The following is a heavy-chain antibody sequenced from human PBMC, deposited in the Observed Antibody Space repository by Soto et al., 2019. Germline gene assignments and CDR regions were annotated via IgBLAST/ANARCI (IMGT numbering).Heavy chain of an antibody. CDR1: GFTFSSYS. V-gene: IGHV3-30-3*01. Sequence: QVQLVESGGGVVEPGRSLRLSCAASGFTFSSYSMHWVRQAPGKGLEWLTVISDSGGNKYYADSVKGRFTISRDNSKKSQCLQVNNLRADDTAVYDGARDRIPAAGLDWFDSWGQGTLVIVSS. CDR2: ISDSGGNK. CDR3: ARDRIPAAGLDWFDS. D-gene: IGHD6-13*01. J-gene: IGHJ5*01.